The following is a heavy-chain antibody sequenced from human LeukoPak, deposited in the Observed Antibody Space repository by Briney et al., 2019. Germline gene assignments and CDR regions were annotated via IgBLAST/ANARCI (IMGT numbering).Heavy chain of an antibody. J-gene: IGHJ4*02. CDR2: INHSGST. Sequence: SETLSLTWAVYGGSFSGYYWSWTRQPPGKGLEWIGEINHSGSTNYNPSLKSRVTISVDTSKNQFSLKLSSVTAADTAVYYCARGGRSNPQLDYWGQGTLVTVSS. CDR1: GGSFSGYY. CDR3: ARGGRSNPQLDY. V-gene: IGHV4-34*01. D-gene: IGHD2-15*01.